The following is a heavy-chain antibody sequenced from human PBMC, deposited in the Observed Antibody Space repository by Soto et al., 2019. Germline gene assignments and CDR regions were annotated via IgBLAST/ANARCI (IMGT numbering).Heavy chain of an antibody. CDR1: GFTFSSYG. J-gene: IGHJ3*02. CDR2: IWYDGSNK. CDR3: ARDVARVDTGDAFDI. Sequence: QPGGSLRLSCAASGFTFSSYGMHWVRQAPGKGLEWVAVIWYDGSNKYYADSVKGRFTISRDNSKNTLYLQMNSLRAEDTAVYYCARDVARVDTGDAFDIWGQGTMVTVSS. V-gene: IGHV3-33*01. D-gene: IGHD5-18*01.